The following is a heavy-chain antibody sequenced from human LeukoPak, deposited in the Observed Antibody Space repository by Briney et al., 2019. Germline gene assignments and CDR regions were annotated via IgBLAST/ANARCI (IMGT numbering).Heavy chain of an antibody. CDR2: ISSSNTYT. Sequence: PGGSLRLSCAASGFTFSDYYMSWIRQAPGKGLEWVSYISSSNTYTNYADSVKGRFTISRHNSKNTLYLQMNSLRAEDTAVYYCAREVGGSAFDIWGQGTMVTVSS. J-gene: IGHJ3*02. CDR1: GFTFSDYY. V-gene: IGHV3-11*05. D-gene: IGHD3-16*01. CDR3: AREVGGSAFDI.